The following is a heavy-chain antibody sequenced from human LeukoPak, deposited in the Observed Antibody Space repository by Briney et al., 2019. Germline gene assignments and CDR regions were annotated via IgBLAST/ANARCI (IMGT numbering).Heavy chain of an antibody. Sequence: GGSLRLSCAASGFTFSSFGMHWVRQAPGKGLEWVAVIWYDGGHKYYADSVKGRFSIPRDNSKNTLYLQMSSLRAEDTAVYYCARDRDYDSANFDYWGQGTLVTVSS. CDR2: IWYDGGHK. V-gene: IGHV3-33*01. D-gene: IGHD3-22*01. CDR1: GFTFSSFG. CDR3: ARDRDYDSANFDY. J-gene: IGHJ4*02.